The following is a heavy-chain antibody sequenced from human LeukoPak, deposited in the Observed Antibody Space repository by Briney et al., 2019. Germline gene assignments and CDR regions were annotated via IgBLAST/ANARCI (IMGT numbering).Heavy chain of an antibody. V-gene: IGHV3-21*01. D-gene: IGHD3-3*01. CDR1: GFTFSSYS. J-gene: IGHJ5*02. Sequence: GGSLRLSCAASGFTFSSYSMNWVRQAPGKGLEWVSSISSSSSYIYYADSVKGRFTISRDNAKNSLYLQMNSLRAEVTAVYYCARDASPAYYDFWSGHDHLSWFDPWGQGTLVTVSS. CDR2: ISSSSSYI. CDR3: ARDASPAYYDFWSGHDHLSWFDP.